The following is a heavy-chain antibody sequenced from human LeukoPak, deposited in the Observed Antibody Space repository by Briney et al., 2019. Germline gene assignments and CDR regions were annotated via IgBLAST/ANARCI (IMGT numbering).Heavy chain of an antibody. CDR2: ISAYNGNT. Sequence: ASVELSCKASGYTFTSYGISWVRQAPGQGLEWMGWISAYNGNTNYAQRLQGRVTMTTDTSTSTAYMELRSLRSDDTAVYYCARVFSSGPFGAFDIWGQGTMVTVSS. J-gene: IGHJ3*02. CDR1: GYTFTSYG. CDR3: ARVFSSGPFGAFDI. V-gene: IGHV1-18*01. D-gene: IGHD6-19*01.